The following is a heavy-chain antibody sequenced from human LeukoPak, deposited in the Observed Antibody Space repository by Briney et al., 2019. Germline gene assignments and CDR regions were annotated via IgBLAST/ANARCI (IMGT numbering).Heavy chain of an antibody. CDR2: IYTSGST. Sequence: PSETLSLTCTVSGGSISSGSYYWSWIRQPAGKGLEWIRRIYTSGSTNYNPSLKSRVTISVDTSKNQFSLKLSSVTAADTAVYYCARAAYYYGSGSLSPGYYMDVWGKGTTVTISS. V-gene: IGHV4-61*02. J-gene: IGHJ6*03. CDR1: GGSISSGSYY. CDR3: ARAAYYYGSGSLSPGYYMDV. D-gene: IGHD3-10*01.